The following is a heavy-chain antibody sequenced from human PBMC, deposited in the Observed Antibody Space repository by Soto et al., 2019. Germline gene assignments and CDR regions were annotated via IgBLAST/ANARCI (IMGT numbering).Heavy chain of an antibody. CDR2: ISVYNGNT. Sequence: GASVKLSCKASGYTFPSHGITWVRQAPGQGLEWMGWISVYNGNTNYAQKVQDRVTMTTDTSTGTAYMELRSLKSDDTAVYYCARGDGWFDPWGQGTLVTVSS. V-gene: IGHV1-18*04. J-gene: IGHJ5*02. CDR1: GYTFPSHG. CDR3: ARGDGWFDP.